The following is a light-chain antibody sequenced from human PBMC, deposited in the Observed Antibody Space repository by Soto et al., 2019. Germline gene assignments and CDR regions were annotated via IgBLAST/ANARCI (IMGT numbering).Light chain of an antibody. Sequence: DIQMTQSPSSVSASVGDRVTITCRASQGVNSWLAWYQQKPGKAPKLLVYTTSNLQSGVPSRFSGSGSGTDLTLTISSLQPEDFAAYYCQQANSFLLTFGGGTKVEIK. CDR2: TTS. CDR1: QGVNSW. CDR3: QQANSFLLT. V-gene: IGKV1-12*01. J-gene: IGKJ4*01.